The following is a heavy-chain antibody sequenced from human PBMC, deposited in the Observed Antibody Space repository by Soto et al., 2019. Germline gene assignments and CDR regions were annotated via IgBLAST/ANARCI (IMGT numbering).Heavy chain of an antibody. Sequence: SENLSLTCAVSGGSISSGGYSWSWIRQPPGKGLEWIGYIYHSGSTYYNPSLKSRVTISVDRSKNQFSLKLSSVTAADTAVYYCATGLYYYDSSGFDYWGQGTLVTVSS. D-gene: IGHD3-22*01. CDR3: ATGLYYYDSSGFDY. J-gene: IGHJ4*02. CDR1: GGSISSGGYS. V-gene: IGHV4-30-2*01. CDR2: IYHSGST.